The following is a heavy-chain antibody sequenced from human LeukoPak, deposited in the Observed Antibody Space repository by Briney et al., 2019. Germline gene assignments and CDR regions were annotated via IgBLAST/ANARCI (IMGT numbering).Heavy chain of an antibody. Sequence: GGSLRLSCAASGFTFSSYAMSWVRQAPGKGLEWVSGISWNSGSIGYADSVKGRFTISRDNAKNSLYLQMNSLRAEDTALYYCAKDFLAYCGGDCYGFDYWGQGTLVTVSS. J-gene: IGHJ4*02. D-gene: IGHD2-21*02. CDR1: GFTFSSYA. CDR3: AKDFLAYCGGDCYGFDY. CDR2: ISWNSGSI. V-gene: IGHV3-9*01.